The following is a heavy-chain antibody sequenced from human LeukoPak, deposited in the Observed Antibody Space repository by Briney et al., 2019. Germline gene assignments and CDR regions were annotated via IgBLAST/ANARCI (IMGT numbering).Heavy chain of an antibody. CDR1: GGSISSYY. J-gene: IGHJ4*02. CDR2: IYISGTT. CDR3: ARAVNYDTSDYRDY. V-gene: IGHV4-4*07. Sequence: SETLSPTCTVSGGSISSYYWSWIRQPAGKGLEWIGRIYISGTTNYNPSLKSRLTMSVDTSKNQFSLKLTSVTAADTAVYYCARAVNYDTSDYRDYWGQGTLVTVSS. D-gene: IGHD3-22*01.